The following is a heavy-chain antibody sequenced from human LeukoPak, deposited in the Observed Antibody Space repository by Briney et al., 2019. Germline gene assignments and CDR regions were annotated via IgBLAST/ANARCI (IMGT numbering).Heavy chain of an antibody. CDR2: IWYGGYNE. D-gene: IGHD3-10*01. V-gene: IGHV3-33*01. Sequence: GGSLRLSCAASGFTFNNYGMHWVRQAPGKGLEWVAVIWYGGYNEFYADSVKGRFTISRDNSKNTLYLQMDSLRAEDTAVYYCARPSYYGSESQLYYFGYWGQGTLVTVSS. CDR3: ARPSYYGSESQLYYFGY. J-gene: IGHJ4*02. CDR1: GFTFNNYG.